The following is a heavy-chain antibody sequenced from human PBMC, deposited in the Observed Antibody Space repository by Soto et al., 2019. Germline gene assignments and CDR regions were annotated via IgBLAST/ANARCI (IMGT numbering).Heavy chain of an antibody. CDR1: GGSINNHY. J-gene: IGHJ5*02. Sequence: SETLSLTCTVSGGSINNHYWSWLRQAPGKGLEWIGYIHYGGSTNYSPSLKSRVTISVDTPKNQFSLKLSSVTAADTAMYYCAKGILGYCSNMSCPMHPQWFDPWGQGTLVTVSS. D-gene: IGHD2-2*01. CDR3: AKGILGYCSNMSCPMHPQWFDP. CDR2: IHYGGST. V-gene: IGHV4-59*11.